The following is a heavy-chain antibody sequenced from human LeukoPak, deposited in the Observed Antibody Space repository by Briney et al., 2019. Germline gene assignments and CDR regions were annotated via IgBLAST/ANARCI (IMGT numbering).Heavy chain of an antibody. CDR2: ISDTGGTA. CDR1: GFTFTNYG. Sequence: GGSLRLSCAASGFTFTNYGMTWVRQAPGKGLEWVSTISDTGGTAYYADSVKGRFTISRDNSKNTLYLHMNSLRAEDTAVYYCARDLNWETYWGQGTLVSVSS. J-gene: IGHJ4*02. CDR3: ARDLNWETY. D-gene: IGHD7-27*01. V-gene: IGHV3-23*01.